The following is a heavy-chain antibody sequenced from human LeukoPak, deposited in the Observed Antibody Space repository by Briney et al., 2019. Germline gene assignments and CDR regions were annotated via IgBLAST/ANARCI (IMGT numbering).Heavy chain of an antibody. Sequence: SETLSLTCTVSGGSISSGGYYWSWIRQHPGKGLDWIGYIYYSGSTYYNPSLKSRVTISVDTSKNQFSLKLSSVTAADTAVYYCARDEVANYYYYGMDVWGQGTTVTVSS. V-gene: IGHV4-31*03. D-gene: IGHD2-15*01. CDR2: IYYSGST. J-gene: IGHJ6*02. CDR1: GGSISSGGYY. CDR3: ARDEVANYYYYGMDV.